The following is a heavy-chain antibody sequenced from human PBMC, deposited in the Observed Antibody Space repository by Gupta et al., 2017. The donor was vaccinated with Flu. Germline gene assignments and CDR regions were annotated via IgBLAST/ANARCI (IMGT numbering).Heavy chain of an antibody. CDR1: GYTFTGYH. D-gene: IGHD2-21*02. V-gene: IGHV1-2*02. J-gene: IGHJ6*02. CDR3: ARSVVTYCGGDCYSSYYYYGMDV. Sequence: QVQLVQSGTEVKKPGASVKVSCKASGYTFTGYHMHWVRQAPGQGLEWMGWINPNSGGTNYAQKFQVRVTMTRDTSINTAYMELSTLRSDDTAVYYCARSVVTYCGGDCYSSYYYYGMDVWGPGTTVAVSS. CDR2: INPNSGGT.